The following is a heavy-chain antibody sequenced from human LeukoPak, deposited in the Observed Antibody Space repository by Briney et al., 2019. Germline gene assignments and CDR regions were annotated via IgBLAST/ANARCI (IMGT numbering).Heavy chain of an antibody. CDR3: AINVDTAMVTGMF. CDR2: TYPGDSDT. V-gene: IGHV5-51*01. CDR1: GYSFTSYW. J-gene: IGHJ4*02. D-gene: IGHD5-18*01. Sequence: GESLKISCKGSGYSFTSYWIGWVRQMPGKGLEWIGITYPGDSDTRYSPSFQGQVTISADKSISTAYLQWSSLKASDTAMYYCAINVDTAMVTGMFWGQGTLVTVSS.